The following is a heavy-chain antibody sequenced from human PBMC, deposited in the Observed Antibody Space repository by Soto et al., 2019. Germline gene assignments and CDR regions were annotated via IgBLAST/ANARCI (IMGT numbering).Heavy chain of an antibody. Sequence: QVQLVQSGAEVKKPGSSVKVSCKASGGTFSSYAISWVRQAPGQGLEWMGGIIPIFGTANYAQKFQGRVTIAANESTSTAYMELSSLRTEDTAVYYCARVVVVPAARGYYYYGMDVWGQGTTVNVS. J-gene: IGHJ6*02. CDR3: ARVVVVPAARGYYYYGMDV. D-gene: IGHD2-2*01. CDR1: GGTFSSYA. CDR2: IIPIFGTA. V-gene: IGHV1-69*01.